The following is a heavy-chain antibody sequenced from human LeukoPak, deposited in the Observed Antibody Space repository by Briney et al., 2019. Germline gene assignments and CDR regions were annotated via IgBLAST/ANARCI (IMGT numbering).Heavy chain of an antibody. J-gene: IGHJ1*01. CDR1: GYTFTGYY. CDR2: ISAYNGNT. V-gene: IGHV1-18*04. Sequence: ASVKVSCKASGYTFTGYYMHWVRQAPGQGLEWMGWISAYNGNTNYAQKLQGRVTMTTDTSTSTAYMELRSLRSDDTAVYYCARTEEGYFQHWGQGTLVTVSS. CDR3: ARTEEGYFQH.